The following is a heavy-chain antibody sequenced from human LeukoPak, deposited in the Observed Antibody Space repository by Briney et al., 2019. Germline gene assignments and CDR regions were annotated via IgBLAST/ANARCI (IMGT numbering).Heavy chain of an antibody. CDR2: INPSAGST. CDR3: ARNGLDYYESSGLGDDPFDI. CDR1: GYIFTNYY. Sequence: ASVKVSCKASGYIFTNYYMHWVRQAPGQGLEWLGIINPSAGSTTYAPKFQVRGTMTRDTSTSTVYMELSSLRFEDTAIYYCARNGLDYYESSGLGDDPFDIWGQGTMVTVSS. D-gene: IGHD3-22*01. V-gene: IGHV1-46*01. J-gene: IGHJ3*02.